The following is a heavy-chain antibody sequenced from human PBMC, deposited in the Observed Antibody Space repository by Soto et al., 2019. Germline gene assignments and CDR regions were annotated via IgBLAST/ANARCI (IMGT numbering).Heavy chain of an antibody. Sequence: SETLSLTCAVSGGSISISKWWSWVRQPPGXGXXWIGEIYNSGSNNYNTSLPTRVTLPVHNPKNQFSLKLSSVTAAETAVYYCARETSMSPTQYSSSWYVLDYWGQGTLVTVSS. CDR1: GGSISISKW. J-gene: IGHJ4*02. CDR3: ARETSMSPTQYSSSWYVLDY. D-gene: IGHD6-13*01. CDR2: IYNSGSN. V-gene: IGHV4-4*02.